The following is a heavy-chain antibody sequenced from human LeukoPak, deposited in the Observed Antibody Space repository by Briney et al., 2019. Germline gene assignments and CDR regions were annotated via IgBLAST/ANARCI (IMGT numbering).Heavy chain of an antibody. CDR2: INPNSGDT. J-gene: IGHJ4*02. V-gene: IGHV1-2*02. Sequence: GASVKVSCKASGYSFTSYYMNWVRQAPGQGLEWMGWINPNSGDTNYAQKFQGRVTMTRDTSITTVYMELSRLRSDDTAVYYCAAQDFFDYWGQGTLVTVSS. CDR3: AAQDFFDY. CDR1: GYSFTSYY.